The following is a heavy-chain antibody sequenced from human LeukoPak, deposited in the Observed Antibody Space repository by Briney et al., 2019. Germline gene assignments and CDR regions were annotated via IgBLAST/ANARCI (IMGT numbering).Heavy chain of an antibody. V-gene: IGHV3-23*01. D-gene: IGHD1-20*01. CDR3: ARAGYNWNDEYYFDY. CDR2: TSGSGGST. J-gene: IGHJ4*02. Sequence: GGSLRLSCAASGFTFSSYAMSWVRQAPGKGLEWVSATSGSGGSTYYADSVKGRFTISRDNSKNTLYLQMNSLRAEDTAVYYCARAGYNWNDEYYFDYWGQGTLVTVSS. CDR1: GFTFSSYA.